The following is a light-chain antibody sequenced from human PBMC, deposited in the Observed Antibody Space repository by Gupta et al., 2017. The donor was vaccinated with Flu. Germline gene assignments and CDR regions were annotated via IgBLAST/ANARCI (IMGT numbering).Light chain of an antibody. CDR1: SSNIGNHF. V-gene: IGLV1-51*02. J-gene: IGLJ3*02. Sequence: SSSNIGNHFVAWYQHLPGAAPRLLMFQNNRRPSEIPDRFSGSKSGTSATLGITGLQTGDEADYYCGSWDSSLSAGVFGGGTKLTVL. CDR2: QNN. CDR3: GSWDSSLSAGV.